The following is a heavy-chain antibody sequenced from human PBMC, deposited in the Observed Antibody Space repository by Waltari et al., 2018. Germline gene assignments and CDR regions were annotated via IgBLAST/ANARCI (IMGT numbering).Heavy chain of an antibody. Sequence: QLQLQESGPGLVKPSETLSLTCTVSGGSISSSSYYWGWIRQPPGKGLEWIGSIYYSGSTYYNPSLKSRVTISVDTSKNQFSLKLSSVTAADTAVYYCATKIGYSSGFDAFDIWGQGTMVTVSS. D-gene: IGHD6-19*01. J-gene: IGHJ3*02. CDR3: ATKIGYSSGFDAFDI. CDR2: IYYSGST. V-gene: IGHV4-39*01. CDR1: GGSISSSSYY.